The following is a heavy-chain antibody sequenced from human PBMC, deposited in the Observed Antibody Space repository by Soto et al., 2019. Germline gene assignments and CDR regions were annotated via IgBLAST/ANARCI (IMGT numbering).Heavy chain of an antibody. V-gene: IGHV1-18*01. CDR1: GYSFTSYG. Sequence: VASVKVSCKASGYSFTSYGISWVRQAPGQGLEWMGWISAYNGNTKNAQKLQGRVTMTTDTSTSTAYMELRSLRSDDTAVYYCARGGYCSGGSCYSTDYYYGMDVWGQGTTVTVSS. CDR3: ARGGYCSGGSCYSTDYYYGMDV. J-gene: IGHJ6*02. D-gene: IGHD2-15*01. CDR2: ISAYNGNT.